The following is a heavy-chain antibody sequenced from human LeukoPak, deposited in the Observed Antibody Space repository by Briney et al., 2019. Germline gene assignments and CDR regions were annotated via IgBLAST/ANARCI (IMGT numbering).Heavy chain of an antibody. CDR3: ARAYGWGSYYYGFDP. Sequence: ASVNVSCKASGYTFTSYDINWVRQATGQGLEWMGWMNPNSGNTGYAHKLQGRVTMTRNTSISTAYMELSSLRSEDTGVYYCARAYGWGSYYYGFDPWGQGTLVTVSS. J-gene: IGHJ5*02. D-gene: IGHD3-10*01. V-gene: IGHV1-8*01. CDR2: MNPNSGNT. CDR1: GYTFTSYD.